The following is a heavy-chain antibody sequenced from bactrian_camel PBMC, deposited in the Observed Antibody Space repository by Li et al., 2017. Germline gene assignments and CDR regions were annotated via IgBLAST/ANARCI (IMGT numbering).Heavy chain of an antibody. CDR2: IGSDGRI. CDR3: ATELVPGYSGNCPRSPN. J-gene: IGHJ4*01. V-gene: IGHV3S67*01. CDR1: GLTFSSYG. Sequence: DVQLVESGGGLVQPGGSLRLSCAASGLTFSSYGMSWVRQAPGKEREGVAYIGSDGRIGYADSVRGRFIISEDNAKNTRFLQMNNLKPEDTAVYYCATELVPGYSGNCPRSPNWGQGTQVTVS. D-gene: IGHD2*01.